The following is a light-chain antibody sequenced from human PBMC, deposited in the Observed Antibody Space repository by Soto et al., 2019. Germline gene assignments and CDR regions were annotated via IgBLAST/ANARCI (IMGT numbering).Light chain of an antibody. V-gene: IGKV3-20*01. CDR1: QSVSSTY. CDR2: GAS. J-gene: IGKJ4*01. Sequence: EIVLTQSPGTLSLPPGERVTLSCRASQSVSSTYLAWYQQKPGQSPRLLIYGASSRATGIPDRFSGSGSGTDFTLTISRLEPEDFAVYYCQLYGSSPPLTFGGGTKVDIK. CDR3: QLYGSSPPLT.